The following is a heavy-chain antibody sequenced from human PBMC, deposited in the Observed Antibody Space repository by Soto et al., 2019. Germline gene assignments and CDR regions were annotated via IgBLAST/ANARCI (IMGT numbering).Heavy chain of an antibody. J-gene: IGHJ4*02. CDR2: MNPNSGNT. CDR3: ARERAVAGFDY. CDR1: GGTFSSYA. Sequence: ASVKVSCKASGGTFSSYAINWVRQATGQGLEWMGWMNPNSGNTGYAQKFQGRVTMTRNTSISTAYMELSSLRSEDTAVYYCARERAVAGFDYWGQGTLVTVSS. V-gene: IGHV1-8*02. D-gene: IGHD6-19*01.